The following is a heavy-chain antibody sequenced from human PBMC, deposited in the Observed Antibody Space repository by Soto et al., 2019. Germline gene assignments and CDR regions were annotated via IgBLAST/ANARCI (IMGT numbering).Heavy chain of an antibody. J-gene: IGHJ4*02. CDR1: EYTFTTYA. D-gene: IGHD1-26*01. V-gene: IGHV1-3*04. Sequence: ASVKVSCKASEYTFTTYAMHWVRQAPGQRLEWMGWINTGNGNTKYSQKFQGRVTITRDTSASTAYMELSSLISEDTAVYYCARNAVGTYHFDYWGQGTLVTSPQ. CDR2: INTGNGNT. CDR3: ARNAVGTYHFDY.